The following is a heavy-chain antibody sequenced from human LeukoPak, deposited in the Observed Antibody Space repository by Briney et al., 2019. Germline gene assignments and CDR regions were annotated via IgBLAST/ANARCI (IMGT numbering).Heavy chain of an antibody. CDR1: GFTFSSYA. J-gene: IGHJ5*02. V-gene: IGHV3-23*01. CDR2: ISGSGGST. Sequence: GGSLRLSCAASGFTFSSYAMSWVRQAPGKGLEWVSAISGSGGSTYYAASVKGRFTISRDNSKNTLYLQVNSLRAEDTAVYYCAKDSGTYYVPSNWFDPWGQGTLVTVSS. CDR3: AKDSGTYYVPSNWFDP. D-gene: IGHD1-26*01.